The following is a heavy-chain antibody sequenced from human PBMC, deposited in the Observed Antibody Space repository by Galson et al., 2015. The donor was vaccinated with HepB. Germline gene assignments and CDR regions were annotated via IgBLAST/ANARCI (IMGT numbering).Heavy chain of an antibody. Sequence: SLRLSCAASGFTFSSYAMHWVRQAPGKGLEWVAVISYDGSNKYYADSVKGRFTISRDNSKNTLYLQMNSLRAEDTAVYYCARDGGLGDTYYYDSSGYYYMDYWGQGTLVTVSS. CDR2: ISYDGSNK. CDR3: ARDGGLGDTYYYDSSGYYYMDY. CDR1: GFTFSSYA. V-gene: IGHV3-30-3*01. D-gene: IGHD3-22*01. J-gene: IGHJ4*02.